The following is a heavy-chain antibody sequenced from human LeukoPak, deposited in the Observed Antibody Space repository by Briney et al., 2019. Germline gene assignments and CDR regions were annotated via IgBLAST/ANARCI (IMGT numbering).Heavy chain of an antibody. D-gene: IGHD3-16*01. CDR3: ARDGFGTGSN. J-gene: IGHJ4*02. Sequence: GGSLRLSCAASGLTFSNYWMDWVRQAPGKELEWVANIKQDGSEKNYVDSVKGRFIISRDNAKNSLYLQMNTLRADDTAVYYCARDGFGTGSNWGQGTLVTVSS. CDR2: IKQDGSEK. V-gene: IGHV3-7*03. CDR1: GLTFSNYW.